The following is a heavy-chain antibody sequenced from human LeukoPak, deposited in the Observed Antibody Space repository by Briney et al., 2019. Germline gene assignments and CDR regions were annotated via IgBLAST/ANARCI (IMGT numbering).Heavy chain of an antibody. Sequence: GGSLRLSCAASGFTFSSHAMSWVRQAPGKGLEWVSSIGGSGKNTFYADAVKGRLTIPRDNSKDTLYLQMNSLRAEDTAVYYCAKDLETINPTMDWGQGTLVTVSS. CDR1: GFTFSSHA. J-gene: IGHJ4*02. CDR2: IGGSGKNT. V-gene: IGHV3-23*01. D-gene: IGHD3-10*01. CDR3: AKDLETINPTMD.